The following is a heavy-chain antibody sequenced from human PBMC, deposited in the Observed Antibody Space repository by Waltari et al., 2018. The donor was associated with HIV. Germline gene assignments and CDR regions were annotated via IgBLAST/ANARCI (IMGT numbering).Heavy chain of an antibody. CDR3: ARGENNEHDTTGSDH. D-gene: IGHD3-10*01. Sequence: QVHMLQSGDELRTPGASVRVSCQASGSTFTNSGFDWVRQAPGQGLEWIGWISTYKGQTIYAPKFQDRIALTTDTPTSTAYLELRSLRSDDTALYYCARGENNEHDTTGSDHWGQGTLLTVSS. V-gene: IGHV1-18*01. J-gene: IGHJ4*02. CDR1: GSTFTNSG. CDR2: ISTYKGQT.